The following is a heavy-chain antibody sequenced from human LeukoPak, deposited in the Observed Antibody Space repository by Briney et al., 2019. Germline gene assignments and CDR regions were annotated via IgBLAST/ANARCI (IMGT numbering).Heavy chain of an antibody. CDR2: IYTSGST. CDR1: GGSISSYY. D-gene: IGHD6-19*01. J-gene: IGHJ6*03. Sequence: PSETLSLTCTVSGGSISSYYWSWIRQPAGKGLEWIGRIYTSGSTNYNPSLKSRVTMSVDTSKNQFSLKLSSVTAADTAVYYCAGGLVPYYYYYMDVWGKGTTVTISS. CDR3: AGGLVPYYYYYMDV. V-gene: IGHV4-4*07.